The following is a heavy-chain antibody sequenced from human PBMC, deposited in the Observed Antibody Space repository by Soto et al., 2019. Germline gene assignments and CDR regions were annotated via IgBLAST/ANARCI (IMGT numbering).Heavy chain of an antibody. V-gene: IGHV1-18*01. Sequence: ASVKVSCKASGYTFTSYGISWVRQAPGQGLEWMGWISAYNGNTNYAQKLQGRVTMTTDTSTSTAYMELRSLRSDDTAVYYCARETGLKTQYNSSYYYYYGMDVWGQGTTVTVSS. CDR1: GYTFTSYG. D-gene: IGHD6-6*01. J-gene: IGHJ6*02. CDR2: ISAYNGNT. CDR3: ARETGLKTQYNSSYYYYYGMDV.